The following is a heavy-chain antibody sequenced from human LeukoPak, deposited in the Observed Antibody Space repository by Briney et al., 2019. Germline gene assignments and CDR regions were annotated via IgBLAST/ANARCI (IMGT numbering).Heavy chain of an antibody. CDR3: ASLKSSWLALDI. D-gene: IGHD5-12*01. J-gene: IGHJ3*02. V-gene: IGHV1-18*01. Sequence: ASVKVSCKTSGYTFTNYGISWVRQAPGQRLEWMGWISAYNGNTNYAQRLQGRVTMTTDTSTSAAYMELRSLRSDDTAVYYCASLKSSWLALDIWGQGTMVTVSS. CDR2: ISAYNGNT. CDR1: GYTFTNYG.